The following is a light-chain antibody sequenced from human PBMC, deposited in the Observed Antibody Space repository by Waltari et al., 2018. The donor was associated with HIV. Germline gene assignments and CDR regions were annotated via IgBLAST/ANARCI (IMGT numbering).Light chain of an antibody. J-gene: IGLJ2*01. CDR3: SSFTASNSLL. CDR1: STGIGSYDF. V-gene: IGLV2-14*01. CDR2: EVS. Sequence: QSAPTQPASVSGSPGHSITVSCTATSTGIGSYDFVPWYHQAPGTAPKLVISEVSNRPSGISYRFSGSKSGNTASLTISGLQTEDEADYYCSSFTASNSLLFGGGTKVTVL.